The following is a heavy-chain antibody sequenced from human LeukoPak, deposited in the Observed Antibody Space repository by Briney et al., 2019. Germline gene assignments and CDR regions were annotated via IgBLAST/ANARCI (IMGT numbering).Heavy chain of an antibody. D-gene: IGHD3-3*01. Sequence: GGSLRLSCAASGFTFSSYGMHWVRQAPSKGLEWVAIIWHDGSDKYYADSVKGRFTISRDNSKNTLYLQMNSLRAEDTAVYFCTRQSENFSLDYWGQGTLVTVSS. J-gene: IGHJ4*02. CDR3: TRQSENFSLDY. V-gene: IGHV3-33*08. CDR1: GFTFSSYG. CDR2: IWHDGSDK.